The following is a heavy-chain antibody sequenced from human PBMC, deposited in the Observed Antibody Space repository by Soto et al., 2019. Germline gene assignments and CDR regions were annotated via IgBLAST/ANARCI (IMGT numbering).Heavy chain of an antibody. V-gene: IGHV1-46*01. CDR2: INPSGGST. J-gene: IGHJ6*02. CDR3: ARAGESIAVAGTRYYYYYGMDV. CDR1: GYTFTSYY. D-gene: IGHD6-19*01. Sequence: ASVKVSCKASGYTFTSYYMHWVRQAPGQGLEWMGIINPSGGSTSYAQKFQGRVTMARDTSTSTVYMELSSLRSEDTAVYYCARAGESIAVAGTRYYYYYGMDVWGQGTTVTVSS.